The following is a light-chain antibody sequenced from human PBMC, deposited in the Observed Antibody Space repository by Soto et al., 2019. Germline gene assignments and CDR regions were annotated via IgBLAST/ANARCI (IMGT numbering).Light chain of an antibody. V-gene: IGKV3-20*01. CDR1: QCVSSNY. Sequence: EIVLTQSPGTLSLSLGERATLSCRASQCVSSNYLAWYQQKPGQAPRLLIYATSSRATGIPDRFSGSGSGTDFTLTISRLEPEDFAVYYCQQYGNAPRYSFGQGTKLEIK. J-gene: IGKJ2*03. CDR3: QQYGNAPRYS. CDR2: ATS.